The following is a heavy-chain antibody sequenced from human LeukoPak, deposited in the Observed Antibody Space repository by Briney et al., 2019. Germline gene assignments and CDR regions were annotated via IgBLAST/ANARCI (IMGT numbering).Heavy chain of an antibody. V-gene: IGHV1-69*05. D-gene: IGHD3-22*01. CDR2: IIPIFGTA. CDR1: GGTFSSYA. CDR3: ARDPTHYYDSSGYGPMYY. Sequence: SVKVSCKASGGTFSSYAISWVRQAPGQGLEWMGRIIPIFGTANSAQKLQGRVTITTDESTSTAYMELSSLRSEDTAVYYCARDPTHYYDSSGYGPMYYWGQGTLVTVSS. J-gene: IGHJ4*02.